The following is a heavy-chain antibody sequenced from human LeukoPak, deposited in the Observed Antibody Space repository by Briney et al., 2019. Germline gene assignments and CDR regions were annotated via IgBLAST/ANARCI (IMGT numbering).Heavy chain of an antibody. V-gene: IGHV1-18*01. J-gene: IGHJ5*02. CDR3: ARDVLITMVRGVIIPWFDP. CDR2: ISAYNGNT. Sequence: VASVKVSCKASGYTFTSYGISWVRQAPGQGLEWMGWISAYNGNTNYAQKVQGRVTMTTDTSTSTAYMELRSLRSDDTAVYYCARDVLITMVRGVIIPWFDPWGQGTLVTVSS. D-gene: IGHD3-10*01. CDR1: GYTFTSYG.